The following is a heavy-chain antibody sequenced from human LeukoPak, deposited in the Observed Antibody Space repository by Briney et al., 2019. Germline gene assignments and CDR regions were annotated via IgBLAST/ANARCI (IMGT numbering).Heavy chain of an antibody. J-gene: IGHJ3*02. CDR3: ARGYSRAAFDI. D-gene: IGHD2-15*01. Sequence: PGGSLRLSCAASGFTFSSYWMSWVRQAPGKGLEWVANIKQDGSEKYYVDSVKGRFTISRDNAKNSLLLQMNSLRAEDTALYYCARGYSRAAFDIWGQGTVVAVSS. V-gene: IGHV3-7*01. CDR2: IKQDGSEK. CDR1: GFTFSSYW.